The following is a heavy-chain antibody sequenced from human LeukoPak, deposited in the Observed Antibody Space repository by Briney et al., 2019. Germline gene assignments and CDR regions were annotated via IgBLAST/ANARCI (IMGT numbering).Heavy chain of an antibody. Sequence: SETLSLTCTISGGSISSYYWSWIRQPAGKGLEWIGRIYTSGSTNYNPSLKSRVTMSVDTSKNQFSLKLSSVTAADTAVYYCARDSTAGYYYYYGMDVWGQGTTVTVSS. CDR3: ARDSTAGYYYYYGMDV. CDR2: IYTSGST. V-gene: IGHV4-4*07. J-gene: IGHJ6*02. CDR1: GGSISSYY.